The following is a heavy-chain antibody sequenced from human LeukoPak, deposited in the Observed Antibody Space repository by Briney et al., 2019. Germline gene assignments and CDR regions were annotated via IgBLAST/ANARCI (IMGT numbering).Heavy chain of an antibody. D-gene: IGHD6-13*01. CDR2: IYYSGST. CDR1: GGSISSYY. Sequence: SETLSLTCTVSGGSISSYYWSWIRQLPGKGLEWIGYIYYSGSTNYNPSLKSRVTISVDTSKNQFSLKLSSVTAADTAVYYCARDRTGYSSSWYYFDYWGQGTLVTVSS. CDR3: ARDRTGYSSSWYYFDY. J-gene: IGHJ4*02. V-gene: IGHV4-59*01.